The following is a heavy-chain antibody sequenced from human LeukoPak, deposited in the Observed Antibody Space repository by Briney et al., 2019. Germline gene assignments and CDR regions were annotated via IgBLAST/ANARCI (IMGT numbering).Heavy chain of an antibody. Sequence: GESLKISCKGSGYSFTSYWSGWVRQMPGKGLEWIGIIYPGGSDTRYSPSFKGQVTISADQSISTAYLQWSSLKASDTAMYYCARHPRYCSSTSCPDYYYYYMDVWGKGTTVTVSS. CDR3: ARHPRYCSSTSCPDYYYYYMDV. J-gene: IGHJ6*03. V-gene: IGHV5-51*01. CDR2: IYPGGSDT. D-gene: IGHD2-2*01. CDR1: GYSFTSYW.